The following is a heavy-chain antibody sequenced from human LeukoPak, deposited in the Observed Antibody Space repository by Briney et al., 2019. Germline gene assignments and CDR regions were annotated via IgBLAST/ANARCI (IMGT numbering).Heavy chain of an antibody. D-gene: IGHD1-26*01. V-gene: IGHV4-59*01. CDR2: ISYSGST. J-gene: IGHJ3*02. CDR1: GGPIGTYY. Sequence: SETLSLTCTVSGGPIGTYYWSWIRQPPGKGLEWIGYISYSGSTNYNPSLKSSVTISVVTSRTQFSLNLSSVTAADTAVYYCARDRRLDLLHAFDIWGQGTMVTVSS. CDR3: ARDRRLDLLHAFDI.